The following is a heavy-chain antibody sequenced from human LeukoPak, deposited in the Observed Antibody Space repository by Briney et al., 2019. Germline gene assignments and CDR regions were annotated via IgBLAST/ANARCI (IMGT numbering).Heavy chain of an antibody. J-gene: IGHJ4*02. D-gene: IGHD3-22*01. Sequence: GRSLRRSFAASGFTFSVYAMSWVRHAPGKGLEWVSSISSSSSYIYYADSVKGRFTISRDNAKNSLYLRMNSLRAEDTAVYYCATTTMIVPIWGQGTLVTVSS. CDR3: ATTTMIVPI. CDR2: ISSSSSYI. V-gene: IGHV3-21*01. CDR1: GFTFSVYA.